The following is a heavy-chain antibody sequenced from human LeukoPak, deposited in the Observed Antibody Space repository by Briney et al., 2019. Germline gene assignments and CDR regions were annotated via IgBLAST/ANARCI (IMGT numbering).Heavy chain of an antibody. D-gene: IGHD2-2*01. Sequence: ASVKASCKASGYTFTSYDINWVRQATGQGLEWMGWMNPNSGNTGYAQKFQGRVTMTRNTSISTAYMELSSLRSEDTAVYYCARVGCSSTSCHLYGMDVWGQGTTVTVSS. J-gene: IGHJ6*02. V-gene: IGHV1-8*01. CDR2: MNPNSGNT. CDR3: ARVGCSSTSCHLYGMDV. CDR1: GYTFTSYD.